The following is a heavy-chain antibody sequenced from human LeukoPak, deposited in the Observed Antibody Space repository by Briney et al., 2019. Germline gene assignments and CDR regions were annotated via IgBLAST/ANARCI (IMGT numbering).Heavy chain of an antibody. V-gene: IGHV3-23*01. CDR2: ISGSGGST. Sequence: GGSLRLSCAASGFTLSSYAMSWVRQAPGKGLEWVSAISGSGGSTYYADSVKGRFTISRDNAKNSLYLQMNSLRAEDTAVYYCARAGEYSSSPFGYWGQGTLVTVSS. D-gene: IGHD6-6*01. J-gene: IGHJ4*02. CDR1: GFTLSSYA. CDR3: ARAGEYSSSPFGY.